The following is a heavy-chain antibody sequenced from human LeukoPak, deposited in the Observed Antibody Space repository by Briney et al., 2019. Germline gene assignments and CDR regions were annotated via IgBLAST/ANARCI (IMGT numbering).Heavy chain of an antibody. Sequence: GSLRLSCAASGFTFSSYSMNWVRQAPGKGLEWVSSISSSSSYIYYADSVKGRFTISRDNSKNTLYLQMNSLRAEDTAVYYCAKVGEQWLVIDAFDIWGQGTMVTVSS. V-gene: IGHV3-21*04. D-gene: IGHD6-19*01. CDR3: AKVGEQWLVIDAFDI. CDR1: GFTFSSYS. CDR2: ISSSSSYI. J-gene: IGHJ3*02.